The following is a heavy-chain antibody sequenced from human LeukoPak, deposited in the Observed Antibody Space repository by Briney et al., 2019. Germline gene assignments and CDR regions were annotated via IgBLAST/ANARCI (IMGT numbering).Heavy chain of an antibody. CDR1: GGPIYTRDYY. D-gene: IGHD5/OR15-5a*01. V-gene: IGHV4-39*07. J-gene: IGHJ4*02. CDR3: ARENIVSTRDFDC. Sequence: KPSETLSLTCTVSGGPIYTRDYYWAWLRQPPGEELEGIGSLFYSGNMYYSPPLRSRVTISVDTSKNQFSLNINSVTAADTAVYYCARENIVSTRDFDCWGQGTLVTVSS. CDR2: LFYSGNM.